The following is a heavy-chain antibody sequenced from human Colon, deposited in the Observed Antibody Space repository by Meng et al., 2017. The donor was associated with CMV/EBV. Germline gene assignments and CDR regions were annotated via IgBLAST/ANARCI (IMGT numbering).Heavy chain of an antibody. J-gene: IGHJ4*02. Sequence: GGSLRLSCAASGFTFASYSMNWVRQAPEKGLEWVSAISGSGGSTYYADSVKGRFTISRDNSKNTLYLQMNSLRAEDTAVYYCAKDRYYDFWSGFDYWGQGTLVTVSS. D-gene: IGHD3-3*01. CDR1: GFTFASYS. V-gene: IGHV3-23*01. CDR2: ISGSGGST. CDR3: AKDRYYDFWSGFDY.